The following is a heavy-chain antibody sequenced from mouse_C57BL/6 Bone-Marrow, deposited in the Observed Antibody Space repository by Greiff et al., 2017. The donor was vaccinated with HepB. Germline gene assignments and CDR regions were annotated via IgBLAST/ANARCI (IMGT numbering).Heavy chain of an antibody. CDR2: INPSTGGT. V-gene: IGHV1-42*01. Sequence: EVQLQQSGPELVKPGASVKISCKASGYSFTGYYMNWVKQSPEKSLEWIGEINPSTGGTTYNQKFKAKATLTVDKSSSTAYMQLKSLTSEDSAVYYCARSPLVAHVDYWGQGTTLTVSS. J-gene: IGHJ2*01. D-gene: IGHD1-1*01. CDR3: ARSPLVAHVDY. CDR1: GYSFTGYY.